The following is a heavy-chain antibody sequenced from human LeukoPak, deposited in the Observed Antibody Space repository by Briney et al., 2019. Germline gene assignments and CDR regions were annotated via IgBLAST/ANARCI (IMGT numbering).Heavy chain of an antibody. J-gene: IGHJ5*02. D-gene: IGHD3-22*01. CDR3: ARDHYDSSGYYWFDP. CDR1: GGSIRSSSYY. V-gene: IGHV4-39*07. Sequence: PSETLSLTCTVSGGSIRSSSYYWGWIRQPPGKGLEWIGSIYNSGSTYDNPSLKSRVTVSVDTSKNQFSLKLSSVTAADTAVYYCARDHYDSSGYYWFDPWGQGTLVTVSS. CDR2: IYNSGST.